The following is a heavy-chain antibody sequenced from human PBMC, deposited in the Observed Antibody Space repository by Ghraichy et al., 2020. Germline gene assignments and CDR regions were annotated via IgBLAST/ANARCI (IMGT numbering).Heavy chain of an antibody. CDR1: GGSISSYY. V-gene: IGHV4-4*07. Sequence: SETLSLTCTVSGGSISSYYWSWIRQPAGKGLEWIGRIYTSGSTNYNPSLKSRVTMSVDTSKNQFSLKLSSVTAADTAVYYCARDPNNWNYEGNYYGMDVWGQGTTVTVSS. J-gene: IGHJ6*02. CDR3: ARDPNNWNYEGNYYGMDV. CDR2: IYTSGST. D-gene: IGHD1-7*01.